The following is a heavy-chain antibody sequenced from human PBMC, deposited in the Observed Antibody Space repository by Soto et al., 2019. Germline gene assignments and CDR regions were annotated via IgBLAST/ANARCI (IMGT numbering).Heavy chain of an antibody. CDR1: GGSISSSSYY. D-gene: IGHD3-10*01. J-gene: IGHJ6*03. V-gene: IGHV4-39*01. CDR3: ARLYYGSDAAGYYYYYYMDV. Sequence: QLQLQESGPGLVKPSETLSLTCTVSGGSISSSSYYWGWIRQPPGKGLEWIGSIYYSGSTYYNPSLQSRVTISVDTSTNQFSLKLSSVTAADTAVYYCARLYYGSDAAGYYYYYYMDVWGKGTTVTVSS. CDR2: IYYSGST.